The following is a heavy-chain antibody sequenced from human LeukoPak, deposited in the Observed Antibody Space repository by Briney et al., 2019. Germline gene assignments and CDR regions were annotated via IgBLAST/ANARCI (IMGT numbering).Heavy chain of an antibody. CDR3: ARGPYYYGSGTFYYYYGMDV. D-gene: IGHD3-10*01. Sequence: SETLSLTCAVYGGSFSGYYWSWIRQPPGKGLEWIGEINHSGSTNYNPSLKGRVTISVDTSKNQFSLKLSSVTAADTAVYYCARGPYYYGSGTFYYYYGMDVWGKGTTVTVSS. J-gene: IGHJ6*04. CDR1: GGSFSGYY. CDR2: INHSGST. V-gene: IGHV4-34*01.